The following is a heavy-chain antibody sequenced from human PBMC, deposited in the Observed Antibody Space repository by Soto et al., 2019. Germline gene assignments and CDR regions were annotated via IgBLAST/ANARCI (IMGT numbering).Heavy chain of an antibody. D-gene: IGHD3-16*01. CDR2: IWYDGSNK. Sequence: VQLVESGGGVVQPGTSLRLSCVASGSTFSNYGMHWVRQAPGKGPQWVAVIWYDGSNKSYGESVKGRFTISRDNSKNTLYLDINSLRAEDTAVYYCARDGGSHGPSYFDSWGQGGLVIVSS. V-gene: IGHV3-33*01. CDR3: ARDGGSHGPSYFDS. CDR1: GSTFSNYG. J-gene: IGHJ4*02.